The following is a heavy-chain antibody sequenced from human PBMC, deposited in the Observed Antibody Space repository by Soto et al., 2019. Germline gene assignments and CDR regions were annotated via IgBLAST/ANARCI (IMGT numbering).Heavy chain of an antibody. CDR2: INPNSGGT. CDR3: ARGVSSSWFKYYYYYGMDV. V-gene: IGHV1-2*02. Sequence: ASVKVSCKASGYTFTGYYVHWVRQAPGQGLEWMGWINPNSGGTNYAQKFQGRVTMTRDTSISTAYMELSRLRSDDTAVYYCARGVSSSWFKYYYYYGMDVWGQGTTVTVSS. D-gene: IGHD6-13*01. CDR1: GYTFTGYY. J-gene: IGHJ6*02.